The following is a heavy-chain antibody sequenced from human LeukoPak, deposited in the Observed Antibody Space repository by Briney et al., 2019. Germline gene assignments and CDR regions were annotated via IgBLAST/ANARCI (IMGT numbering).Heavy chain of an antibody. CDR1: GFTFSSYW. CDR3: ARGLGGSYYEGQLDY. Sequence: GGSLRLSCAASGFTFSSYWMSWVRQAPGKGLEWVANIKQDGSEKYYVDSVKGRFTISRDNAKNSLYLQMNSLRAEDTAVYYCARGLGGSYYEGQLDYWGQGTLVTVSS. J-gene: IGHJ4*02. D-gene: IGHD1-26*01. CDR2: IKQDGSEK. V-gene: IGHV3-7*01.